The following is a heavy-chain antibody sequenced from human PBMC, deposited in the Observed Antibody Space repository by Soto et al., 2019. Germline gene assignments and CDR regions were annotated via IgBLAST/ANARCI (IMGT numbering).Heavy chain of an antibody. CDR1: EFSCSSYT. CDR3: AKAGGNSYGYQYIDY. Sequence: GGSLRVSCAAAEFSCSSYTMSWVRKDPGEGLEWVSAISGSGGDTNYADSVKGRFTISRDNSKNMLYLQMNSLRAGDTAVYYCAKAGGNSYGYQYIDYWGLGTLVTVSS. V-gene: IGHV3-23*01. CDR2: ISGSGGDT. J-gene: IGHJ4*02. D-gene: IGHD5-18*01.